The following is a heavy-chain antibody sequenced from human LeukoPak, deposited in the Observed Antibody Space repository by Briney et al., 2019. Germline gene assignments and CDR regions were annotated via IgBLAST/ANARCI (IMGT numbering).Heavy chain of an antibody. Sequence: SETLSLTCAVYGGSFSGYYWSWIRQPPGKGLEWIGEINHSGSTNYNPSLKSRVTISVDTSKNQFSLKLSSVTAADTAVYYCARGGGVTTNPNPFDYWGQGTLVTVSP. CDR1: GGSFSGYY. CDR2: INHSGST. J-gene: IGHJ4*02. D-gene: IGHD4-17*01. V-gene: IGHV4-34*01. CDR3: ARGGGVTTNPNPFDY.